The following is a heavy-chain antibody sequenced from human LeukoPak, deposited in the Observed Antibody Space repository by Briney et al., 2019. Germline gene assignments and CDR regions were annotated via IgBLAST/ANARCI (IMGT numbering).Heavy chain of an antibody. CDR3: ARDGAAAPPYYYYRDV. CDR2: ITGSGDAS. Sequence: GGSLRLXCAASGFTLSNNAMTWVRQTPGMGLEWVSTITGSGDASLRAESVEGRFAISRDNSKNTLYLQMNSLRAEDTAVYYCARDGAAAPPYYYYRDVWGKGTTVSVS. D-gene: IGHD3-16*01. J-gene: IGHJ6*03. CDR1: GFTLSNNA. V-gene: IGHV3-23*01.